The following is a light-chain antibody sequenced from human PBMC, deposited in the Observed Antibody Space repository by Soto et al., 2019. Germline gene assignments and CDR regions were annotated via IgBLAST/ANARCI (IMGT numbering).Light chain of an antibody. Sequence: EIVLTQSPGTLSLSPGERATLSCRASQSVSSSYLAWYQQKPGQAPRLLISGASSRATGIPDRFSGSGSGTDFTLTISRLEPEDFAVYYCQQYSTSPRTFGKGTKVEIK. J-gene: IGKJ1*01. CDR2: GAS. CDR1: QSVSSSY. V-gene: IGKV3-20*01. CDR3: QQYSTSPRT.